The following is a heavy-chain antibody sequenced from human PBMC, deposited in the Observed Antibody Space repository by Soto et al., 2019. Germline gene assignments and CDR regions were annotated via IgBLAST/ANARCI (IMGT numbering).Heavy chain of an antibody. CDR3: ARDRYDIVTGTYYYGMDV. CDR2: VIPIFGTA. CDR1: GGTFSSYA. Sequence: QVQLVQSGAEVKKPGSSVKVSCKASGGTFSSYAISWVRQAPGQGLEWMGGVIPIFGTANYAQKFQGRVTITADESTRPADMELRSLRSEDTAVYYCARDRYDIVTGTYYYGMDVWGQGTPVTVSS. J-gene: IGHJ6*02. V-gene: IGHV1-69*01. D-gene: IGHD3-9*01.